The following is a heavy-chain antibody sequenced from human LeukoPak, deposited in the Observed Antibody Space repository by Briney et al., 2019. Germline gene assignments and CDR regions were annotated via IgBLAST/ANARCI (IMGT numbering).Heavy chain of an antibody. CDR1: DDSSSNDY. CDR2: ISYSGST. CDR3: ARAKKGVAGFFDY. Sequence: PSDTLSLTCTVSDDSSSNDYWSWIRQPPRKGLEWIGYISYSGSTNYSPSLKGRLTMSLDTSKRQLSLKLSSVTAADTAFYYCARAKKGVAGFFDYWGQGTLVTVSS. V-gene: IGHV4-59*07. D-gene: IGHD6-19*01. J-gene: IGHJ4*02.